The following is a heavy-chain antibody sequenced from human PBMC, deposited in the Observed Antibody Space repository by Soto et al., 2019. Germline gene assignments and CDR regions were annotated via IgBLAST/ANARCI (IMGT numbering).Heavy chain of an antibody. CDR2: IYYTGTT. CDR1: GGSISPYY. J-gene: IGHJ5*02. V-gene: IGHV4-59*08. CDR3: ARLGEYYQALDP. Sequence: QVQLQESGPGLVKPSETLSLRCSVSGGSISPYYWAWIRQPPGKGLEWIGYIYYTGTTTYNPSLKSRVAISLETSESQFSLRLSSVPASDTAVYYCARLGEYYQALDPWGQGTLVTVSS. D-gene: IGHD2-2*01.